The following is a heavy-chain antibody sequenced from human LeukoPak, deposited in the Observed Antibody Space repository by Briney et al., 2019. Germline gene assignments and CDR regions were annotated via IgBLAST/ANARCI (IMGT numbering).Heavy chain of an antibody. CDR2: INTDGSST. J-gene: IGHJ4*02. CDR1: GFTFSSSW. V-gene: IGHV3-74*01. CDR3: SKKGQNEDYGKPD. D-gene: IGHD4-17*01. Sequence: GGSLRLSCAASGFTFSSSWMHWVRQAPGKGLVWVSRINTDGSSTSYADSVKGRFTISRDNAKNTLYLQMNSLRAEDTAVYYCSKKGQNEDYGKPDWGQGTLVTVSS.